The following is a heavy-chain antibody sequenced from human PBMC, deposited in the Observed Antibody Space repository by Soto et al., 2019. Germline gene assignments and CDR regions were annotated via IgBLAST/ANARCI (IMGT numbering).Heavy chain of an antibody. Sequence: SETLSLTCTVSGGSISSGGYYWSWIRQHPGKGLEWIGYIYYSGSTYYNPSLKSRVTISVDTSKNQFSLKLSSVTAADTAVYYCASDGRGGDYERDYYYDGMDVGGEGTTVTVSA. CDR2: IYYSGST. CDR1: GGSISSGGYY. V-gene: IGHV4-31*03. CDR3: ASDGRGGDYERDYYYDGMDV. J-gene: IGHJ6*04. D-gene: IGHD4-17*01.